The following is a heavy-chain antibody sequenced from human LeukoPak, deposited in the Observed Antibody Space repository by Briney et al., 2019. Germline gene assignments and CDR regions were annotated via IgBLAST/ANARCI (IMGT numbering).Heavy chain of an antibody. CDR3: ARESEAAGTYYLDH. D-gene: IGHD6-25*01. CDR2: IKQDGSEK. CDR1: GFTFSSYW. V-gene: IGHV3-7*01. J-gene: IGHJ4*02. Sequence: PGGSLRLSCAASGFTFSSYWMNWVRQAPGKGLEWVANIKQDGSEKYYVDSVKGRFTISRDNAKNSLYLQLNSLRVEDTAVYYCARESEAAGTYYLDHWGQGNLVTVSS.